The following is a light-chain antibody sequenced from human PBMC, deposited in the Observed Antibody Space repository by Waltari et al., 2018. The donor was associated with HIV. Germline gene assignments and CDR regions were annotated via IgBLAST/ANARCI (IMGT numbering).Light chain of an antibody. CDR2: DAT. CDR3: LLSFGSIRS. CDR1: TGTVPSDHH. V-gene: IGLV7-46*01. J-gene: IGLJ2*01. Sequence: QTVVTQEPSLTVSPGGTVTLTCGSTTGTVPSDHHPYWIQHKPGQAPKTLIYDATDKHSWTPARFTPPFLGGKVALTLTAAQPDDEADYYCLLSFGSIRSFGGGTKLTVL.